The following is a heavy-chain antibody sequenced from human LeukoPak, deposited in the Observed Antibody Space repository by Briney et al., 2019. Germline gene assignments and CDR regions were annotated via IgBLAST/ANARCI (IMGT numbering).Heavy chain of an antibody. V-gene: IGHV3-13*04. CDR3: ARGGYSGFDV. J-gene: IGHJ3*01. D-gene: IGHD5-12*01. CDR2: IGKGGDT. Sequence: PGESLRLSCAASGFTVSSNYMSWVRQATGEGLEWVSGIGKGGDTYYVGSVKGRFTISRENAKNSLYLQMDSLRSGDTAVYYCARGGYSGFDVWGQGTVVTVSS. CDR1: GFTVSSNY.